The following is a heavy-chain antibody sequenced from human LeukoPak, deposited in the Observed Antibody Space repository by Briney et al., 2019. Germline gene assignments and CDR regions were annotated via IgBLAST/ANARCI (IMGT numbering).Heavy chain of an antibody. J-gene: IGHJ4*02. D-gene: IGHD5-18*01. CDR3: AKTYRGYSYVGDFDY. Sequence: GGSLRLSCATSGFTFSSYAMNWVRQAPGKGLEWVSGIAESGGFTYYADSVKGRFTISRDNSKNTLYLQMNSLRAEDTAVYYCAKTYRGYSYVGDFDYWGQGTLVTVSS. CDR2: IAESGGFT. CDR1: GFTFSSYA. V-gene: IGHV3-23*01.